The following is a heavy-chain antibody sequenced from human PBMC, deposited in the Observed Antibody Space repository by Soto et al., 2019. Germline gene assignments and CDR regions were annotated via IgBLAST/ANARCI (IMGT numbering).Heavy chain of an antibody. Sequence: QVQLVESGGGVVQPGRSLRLSCAASVFTFSSYGMHWVRQAPGKGLEWVAVISYDGSNKYYADSVKGRFTISRDNSKNTLYLQMNSLRAEDTAVYYCANLPISGYSSGWGGYYYYMDVWGKGTTVTVSS. J-gene: IGHJ6*03. CDR2: ISYDGSNK. CDR1: VFTFSSYG. CDR3: ANLPISGYSSGWGGYYYYMDV. D-gene: IGHD6-19*01. V-gene: IGHV3-30*18.